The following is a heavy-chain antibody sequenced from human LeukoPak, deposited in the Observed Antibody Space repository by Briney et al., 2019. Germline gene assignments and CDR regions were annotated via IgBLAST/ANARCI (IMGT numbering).Heavy chain of an antibody. D-gene: IGHD2-21*02. V-gene: IGHV3-48*03. J-gene: IGHJ6*04. Sequence: PGGSLRLSCAAPEFTFSNYEMKWVRQAPGKGLEWVAYISSSGSTKYYEDSVRGRFTISRDNAKNSLYLQMNSLRAEETDVYYCVLGGLYVVVTVEKYYYGMDVWGKGQTVTVSS. CDR1: EFTFSNYE. CDR3: VLGGLYVVVTVEKYYYGMDV. CDR2: ISSSGSTK.